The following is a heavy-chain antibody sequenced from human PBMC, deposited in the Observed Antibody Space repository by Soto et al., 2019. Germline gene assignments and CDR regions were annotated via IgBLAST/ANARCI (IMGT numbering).Heavy chain of an antibody. D-gene: IGHD3-22*01. CDR1: GFTFSSYG. CDR3: TTDPVTMIVVVPSSG. Sequence: GGSLRLSCAASGFTFSSYGMHWVRQAPGKGLEWVAVISNNSGTTDYAAPVKGRFTISRDDSKNTLYLQMNSLKTEDTAVYYCTTDPVTMIVVVPSSGWGQGTLVTVS. J-gene: IGHJ4*02. V-gene: IGHV3-15*01. CDR2: ISNNSGTT.